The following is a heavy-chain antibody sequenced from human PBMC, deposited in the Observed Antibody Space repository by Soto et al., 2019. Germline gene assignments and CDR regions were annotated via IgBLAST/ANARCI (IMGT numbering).Heavy chain of an antibody. CDR3: ARDRGGGYDAFDI. CDR1: GGSISRWGYY. Sequence: SETLSLTCTVSGGSISRWGYYWSWIRQHPGKGLEWIGYIYYSGSTYYNPSLKSRVTISVDTSKNQFSLKLSSVTAADTAVYYCARDRGGGYDAFDIWGQGTMVTVSS. J-gene: IGHJ3*02. CDR2: IYYSGST. D-gene: IGHD2-15*01. V-gene: IGHV4-31*03.